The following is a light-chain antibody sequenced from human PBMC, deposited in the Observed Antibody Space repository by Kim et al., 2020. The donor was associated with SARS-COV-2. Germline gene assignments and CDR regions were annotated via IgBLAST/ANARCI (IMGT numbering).Light chain of an antibody. Sequence: DIQMTQSPSSLSASVGDRVTITCQASQDISNYLNWYQQKPGKAPKLLIYDASNLETGVPSRFSGSGSGTDFTFTISSLQPEDIATYYCQQLDTFGQGTKLDI. CDR2: DAS. V-gene: IGKV1-33*01. CDR3: QQLDT. CDR1: QDISNY. J-gene: IGKJ2*01.